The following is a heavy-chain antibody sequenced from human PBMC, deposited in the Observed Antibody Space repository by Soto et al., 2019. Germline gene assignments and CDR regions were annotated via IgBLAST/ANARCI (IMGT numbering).Heavy chain of an antibody. V-gene: IGHV1-69*06. CDR2: IIPIFGTA. D-gene: IGHD2-8*01. CDR1: GGTFSSYA. Sequence: SVKVSCKASGGTFSSYAISWVRQAPGQGLEWMGGIIPIFGTANYAQKFQGRVTMTEDTSTDTAYMELSSLRSEDTAVYYCATHGQRLDYYYYYYMDVWGKGTTVTVSS. J-gene: IGHJ6*03. CDR3: ATHGQRLDYYYYYYMDV.